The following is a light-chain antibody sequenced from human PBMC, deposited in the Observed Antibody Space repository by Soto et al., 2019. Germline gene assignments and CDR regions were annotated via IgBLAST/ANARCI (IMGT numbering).Light chain of an antibody. J-gene: IGKJ3*01. Sequence: EIVMTQSPATLSVSPGETATLSCRASQGVSTNLAWYQQKVGQTPRLIVYGASTRATGVPPRFSGSGSGTEFTLTISSRQSEDVAVYFCQQYNDWPPIFTFGPGTKVDFK. CDR3: QQYNDWPPIFT. CDR1: QGVSTN. CDR2: GAS. V-gene: IGKV3-15*01.